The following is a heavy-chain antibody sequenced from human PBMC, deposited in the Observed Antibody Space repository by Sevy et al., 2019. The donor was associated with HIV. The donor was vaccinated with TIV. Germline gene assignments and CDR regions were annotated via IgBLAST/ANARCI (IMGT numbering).Heavy chain of an antibody. CDR2: ISSNGGST. V-gene: IGHV3-64D*06. J-gene: IGHJ5*02. CDR1: GFTFSSYA. D-gene: IGHD3-10*01. CDR3: VKAKGSGSYPPCWFDP. Sequence: GGSLRLSCSASGFTFSSYAMHWVRQAPGKGLEYVSAISSNGGSTYYADSVKGRFTLSRDNSKNTLYLQMSSLRAEDTAVYYCVKAKGSGSYPPCWFDPWGQGTLVTVSS.